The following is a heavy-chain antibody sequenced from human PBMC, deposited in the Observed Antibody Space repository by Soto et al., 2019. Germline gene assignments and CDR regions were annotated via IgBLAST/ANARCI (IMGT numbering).Heavy chain of an antibody. J-gene: IGHJ1*01. V-gene: IGHV1-69*13. Sequence: SVMFSFKNSVCTFNNYGISWLRQAPGQVLEWMGGIIPIFGTANYAKKFQGRVTITADESTRTAYMELRSLRSEDTAVYYCARGVQYDRSGYSYFDWGQGIL. CDR2: IIPIFGTA. CDR1: VCTFNNYG. D-gene: IGHD3-22*01. CDR3: ARGVQYDRSGYSYFD.